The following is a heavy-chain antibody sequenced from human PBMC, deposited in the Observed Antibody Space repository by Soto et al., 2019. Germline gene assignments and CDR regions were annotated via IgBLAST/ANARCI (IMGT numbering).Heavy chain of an antibody. D-gene: IGHD2-2*01. CDR1: GFTFSSYA. J-gene: IGHJ4*02. Sequence: PGGSLRLSCAASGFTFSSYAMSWVRQAPGKGLEWVSAISGSGGSTYYADSVKGRFTISRDNSKNTLYLQMNSLRAEDTAVYYCAKEAQGYCSSTSCYADMVDYWGQGTLVTVSS. CDR2: ISGSGGST. CDR3: AKEAQGYCSSTSCYADMVDY. V-gene: IGHV3-23*01.